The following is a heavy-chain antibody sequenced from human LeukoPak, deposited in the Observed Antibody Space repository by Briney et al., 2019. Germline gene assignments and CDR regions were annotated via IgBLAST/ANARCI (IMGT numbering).Heavy chain of an antibody. D-gene: IGHD3-10*01. Sequence: SVKVSCKASGGTFSSYAISWVRQAPGQGLEWMGRIIPIFGTANYAQKFQGRVTITTDESTSTAYMELSSLRSEDTAVYYCAGEGSGESGFDPWGQGTLVTVSS. CDR1: GGTFSSYA. V-gene: IGHV1-69*05. CDR2: IIPIFGTA. J-gene: IGHJ5*02. CDR3: AGEGSGESGFDP.